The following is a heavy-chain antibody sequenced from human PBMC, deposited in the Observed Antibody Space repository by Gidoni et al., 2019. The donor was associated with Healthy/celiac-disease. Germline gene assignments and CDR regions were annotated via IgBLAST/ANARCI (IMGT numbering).Heavy chain of an antibody. Sequence: EVQLVQSGAEVKKPGESLKISCKGSGYSFTSYWIGWVRQMPGKGLEWMGIIYPGDSDTRYSPSFQGQVTISADKSISTAYLQWSSLKASDTAMYYCARQRLEWVQLERYNWFDPWGQGTLVTVSS. CDR1: GYSFTSYW. J-gene: IGHJ5*02. CDR2: IYPGDSDT. CDR3: ARQRLEWVQLERYNWFDP. D-gene: IGHD1-1*01. V-gene: IGHV5-51*01.